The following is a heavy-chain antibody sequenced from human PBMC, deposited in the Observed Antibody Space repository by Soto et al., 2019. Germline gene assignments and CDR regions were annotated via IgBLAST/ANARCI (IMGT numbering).Heavy chain of an antibody. D-gene: IGHD3-22*01. CDR2: MNPNSGNT. V-gene: IGHV1-8*01. J-gene: IGHJ4*02. Sequence: ASVKVSCKASGYTFTSYDINWVRQATGQGLEWMGWMNPNSGNTGYAQKFQGRVTMTRNTSISTAYMELSSLRSEDTAVYYCARGLGGDYYDSSGYDYWGQGTLVTVSS. CDR1: GYTFTSYD. CDR3: ARGLGGDYYDSSGYDY.